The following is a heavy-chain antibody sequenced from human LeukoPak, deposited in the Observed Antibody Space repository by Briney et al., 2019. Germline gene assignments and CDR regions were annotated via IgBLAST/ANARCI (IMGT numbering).Heavy chain of an antibody. Sequence: GGSLRLSCAASGFTLSGYAMTWVRQAPGKGLEWVSGISGGGGSTYYADSVKGRFTISRDNSKNTLYLQVSSLRAEDTAVYYCARGGVAYSSGFFDYWGQGTLVTVSS. CDR1: GFTLSGYA. J-gene: IGHJ4*02. D-gene: IGHD5-18*01. CDR2: ISGGGGST. CDR3: ARGGVAYSSGFFDY. V-gene: IGHV3-23*01.